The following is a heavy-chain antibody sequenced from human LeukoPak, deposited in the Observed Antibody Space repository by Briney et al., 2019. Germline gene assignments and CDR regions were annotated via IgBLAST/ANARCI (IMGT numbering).Heavy chain of an antibody. V-gene: IGHV3-66*01. J-gene: IGHJ4*02. D-gene: IGHD3-10*01. CDR1: GFTVSSNF. CDR2: IYSGGST. Sequence: GGSLRLSCAASGFTVSSNFMSWVRQAPGKGLEWVSVIYSGGSTYYADSVKGRFTISRDDSKNTLYLQMDSLKTEDTAMYYCTLIGIWFGDLEGFHFWGQGSLVTVSS. CDR3: TLIGIWFGDLEGFHF.